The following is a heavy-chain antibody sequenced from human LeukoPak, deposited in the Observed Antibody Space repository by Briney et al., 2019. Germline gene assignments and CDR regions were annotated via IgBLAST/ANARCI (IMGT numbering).Heavy chain of an antibody. Sequence: GGSLRLSCVGSGFTFRSHAMSWVRQAPEKGLEFVSGIYENGGTTYHADSVKGRFSISRDNSKNTLYLQMDSLRGEDTAVYYCAKDFRIGYSAHFDYWGQGALVTVSS. J-gene: IGHJ4*02. CDR3: AKDFRIGYSAHFDY. V-gene: IGHV3-23*01. D-gene: IGHD2-21*01. CDR1: GFTFRSHA. CDR2: IYENGGTT.